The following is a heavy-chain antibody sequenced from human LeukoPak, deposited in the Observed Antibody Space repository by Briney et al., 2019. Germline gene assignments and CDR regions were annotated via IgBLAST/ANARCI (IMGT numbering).Heavy chain of an antibody. CDR2: ISGSGGST. CDR3: AKNKEINLFDRPLDY. V-gene: IGHV3-23*01. J-gene: IGHJ4*02. D-gene: IGHD1-14*01. Sequence: GGSLRLSCAASGFTFSSYAMSWVRRAPGKGLEWVSAISGSGGSTYYADSVKGRFTISRDNSKNTLFLQMNSLRAEDTAVYYCAKNKEINLFDRPLDYWGQGTLVTVSS. CDR1: GFTFSSYA.